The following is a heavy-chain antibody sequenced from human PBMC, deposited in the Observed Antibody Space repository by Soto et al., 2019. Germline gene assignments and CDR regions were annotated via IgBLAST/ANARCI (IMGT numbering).Heavy chain of an antibody. CDR1: GFTFSSYG. CDR3: ARDRYYASSGYGLGWYFDL. D-gene: IGHD3-22*01. CDR2: IWYDGSNK. V-gene: IGHV3-33*01. J-gene: IGHJ2*01. Sequence: QVQLVESGGGVVQPGRSLRLSCAASGFTFSSYGMHWVRQAPGKGLEWVAVIWYDGSNKYYADSVKGRFTISRDNSKNTLYLQMNGRIAEDTAVYYCARDRYYASSGYGLGWYFDLWGRGTLVTVSS.